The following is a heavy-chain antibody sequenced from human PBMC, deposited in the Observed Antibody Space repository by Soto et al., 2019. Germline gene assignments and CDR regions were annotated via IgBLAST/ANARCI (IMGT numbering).Heavy chain of an antibody. Sequence: RASVNVSCKPSVYTFTSYGMIWVRQAPAQGLEWMGWISAYNGNTNYAQKLQGRVTMTTDTSISTAYMELSRLRSDDTAVYSCESSLRFLAWCSLDYWGQGTLVTVSS. CDR3: ESSLRFLAWCSLDY. D-gene: IGHD3-3*01. CDR2: ISAYNGNT. CDR1: VYTFTSYG. J-gene: IGHJ4*02. V-gene: IGHV1-18*04.